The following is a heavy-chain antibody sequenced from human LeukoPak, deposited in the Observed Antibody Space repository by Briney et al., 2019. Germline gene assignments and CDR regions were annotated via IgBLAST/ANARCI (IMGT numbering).Heavy chain of an antibody. CDR1: GGSFSGYY. CDR3: ARDRGSGSYADFDY. D-gene: IGHD3-10*01. Sequence: SETLSLTCAVYGGSFSGYYWSWIRQPPGKGLEWIGEINRSGSTNYNPSLKSRVTISVDTSKNQFSLKLRSVTAADAAVYYCARDRGSGSYADFDYWGQGTLVTVSS. J-gene: IGHJ4*02. V-gene: IGHV4-34*01. CDR2: INRSGST.